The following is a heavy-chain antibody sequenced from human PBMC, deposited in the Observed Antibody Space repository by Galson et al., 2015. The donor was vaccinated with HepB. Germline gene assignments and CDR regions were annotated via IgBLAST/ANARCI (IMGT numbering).Heavy chain of an antibody. CDR3: ARAKSSSETGVYPVFDF. CDR1: GFTFSNYR. D-gene: IGHD2-8*02. Sequence: SLRLSCAASGFTFSNYRMSWVRQAPGKGLEWVSYISTTGTTAHYADSVNGRATISRDNAENTPYLQMDSLRAEDTAFYYCARAKSSSETGVYPVFDFWGQGTLVTVSS. CDR2: ISTTGTTA. J-gene: IGHJ4*02. V-gene: IGHV3-48*03.